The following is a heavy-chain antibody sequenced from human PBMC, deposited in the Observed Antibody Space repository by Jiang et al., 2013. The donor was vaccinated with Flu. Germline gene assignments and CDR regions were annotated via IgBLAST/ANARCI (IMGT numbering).Heavy chain of an antibody. D-gene: IGHD3-9*01. J-gene: IGHJ4*02. Sequence: SGAEVKKTGASVKVSCKAFQSTFTGYYVHWVRQAPGQGLEWMGIMNPSGGGTSYAQNFQIRLTMTRDTSTSTVYMDLSSLRFEDTATYFCARSTAYFGHFDSWGQGTLVTVSS. V-gene: IGHV1-46*01. CDR2: MNPSGGGT. CDR1: QSTFTGYY. CDR3: ARSTAYFGHFDS.